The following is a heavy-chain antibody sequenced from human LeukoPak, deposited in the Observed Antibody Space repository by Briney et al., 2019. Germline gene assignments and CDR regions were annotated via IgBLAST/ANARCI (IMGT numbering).Heavy chain of an antibody. V-gene: IGHV3-33*06. Sequence: GGSLRLSCAASGFTFSTYDMHWVRQAPGKGLEWVALIWYDGSNKHYADSVKGRFTISRDNSKNTLYLQMNSLRAEDTAVYYCAKDEFRPLGYWGQGTLVTVPS. J-gene: IGHJ4*02. CDR3: AKDEFRPLGY. CDR2: IWYDGSNK. CDR1: GFTFSTYD.